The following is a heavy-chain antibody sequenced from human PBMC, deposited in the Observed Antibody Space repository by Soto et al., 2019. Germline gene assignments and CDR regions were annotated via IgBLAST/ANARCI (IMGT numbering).Heavy chain of an antibody. V-gene: IGHV1-69*02. Sequence: ASVKVSCKASGGTFSSYTISWVRQAPGQGLEWMGRIIPILGIANYAQKFQGRVTITADKSTSTAYMELSSLRSEDTAVYYCARSPLSGYELSVWLDPWGQGTLVTVSS. CDR2: IIPILGIA. CDR1: GGTFSSYT. CDR3: ARSPLSGYELSVWLDP. J-gene: IGHJ5*02. D-gene: IGHD3-16*02.